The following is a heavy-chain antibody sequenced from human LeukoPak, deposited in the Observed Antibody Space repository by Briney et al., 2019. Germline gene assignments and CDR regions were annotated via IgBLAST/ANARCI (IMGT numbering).Heavy chain of an antibody. Sequence: KPSETLSLTCAVSGYSISSGSYWGWIRQPPGKGLEWIGSIYHSGSTYYNPSLKSRVTISVDTSKNQFSLKLSSVTAADTAAYYCARWRGYYSDYWGQGTLVTVSS. CDR3: ARWRGYYSDY. CDR1: GYSISSGSY. CDR2: IYHSGST. J-gene: IGHJ4*02. D-gene: IGHD3-3*01. V-gene: IGHV4-38-2*01.